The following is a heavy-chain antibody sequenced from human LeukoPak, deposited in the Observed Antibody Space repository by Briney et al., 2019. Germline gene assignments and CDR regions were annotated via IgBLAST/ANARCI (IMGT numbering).Heavy chain of an antibody. CDR3: ARAWYGYRFDP. Sequence: GGSLRLSCAASGFTFSRYWMSWVRQAPGKGLEWVANIKQDGSEKDYVDSVKGRFTISRDNAKNSLYLQMNSLRAEDTAVYYCARAWYGYRFDPWGQGTLVTVSS. J-gene: IGHJ5*02. D-gene: IGHD5-18*01. CDR2: IKQDGSEK. V-gene: IGHV3-7*01. CDR1: GFTFSRYW.